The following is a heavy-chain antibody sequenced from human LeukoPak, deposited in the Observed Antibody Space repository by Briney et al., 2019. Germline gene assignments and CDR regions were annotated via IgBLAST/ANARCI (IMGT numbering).Heavy chain of an antibody. CDR1: GYTFTCYD. V-gene: IGHV1-8*01. Sequence: GASVKLSCKASGYTFTCYDINWVRQATGQGLEWMGWMNPNSGNTGYAQKFQGRGTMTRNTSISTVYMELSSLRSDDTAVYYCARAMYSSGWYANYWDQGTLVTVSS. D-gene: IGHD6-19*01. CDR2: MNPNSGNT. CDR3: ARAMYSSGWYANY. J-gene: IGHJ4*02.